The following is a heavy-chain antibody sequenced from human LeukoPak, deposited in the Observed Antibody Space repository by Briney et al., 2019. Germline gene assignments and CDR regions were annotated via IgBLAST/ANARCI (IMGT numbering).Heavy chain of an antibody. J-gene: IGHJ4*02. D-gene: IGHD3-3*01. CDR1: GFTFSDYY. CDR3: ARSPYYDFWSGYWVDY. Sequence: PGGSLRLSCAASGFTFSDYYMSWIRQAPGKGLEWVSYISSSGSTIYYADSVKGRFTISRDNAKNSLYLQMNSLRAEDTAVYYCARSPYYDFWSGYWVDYWGQGTLVTVSS. CDR2: ISSSGSTI. V-gene: IGHV3-11*04.